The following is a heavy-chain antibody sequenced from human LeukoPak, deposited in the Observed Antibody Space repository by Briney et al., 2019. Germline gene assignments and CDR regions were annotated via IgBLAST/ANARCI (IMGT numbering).Heavy chain of an antibody. Sequence: GASVKVSCKASGYTFTSYAMHWVRQAPGQRLEWMGWINAGNGNTKYSQKFQGRVTITRDTSASTAYMELSSLRSEDTAVYYCARNRDYDYVWGVGYWGQGTLVTVSS. CDR2: INAGNGNT. CDR3: ARNRDYDYVWGVGY. CDR1: GYTFTSYA. D-gene: IGHD3-16*01. V-gene: IGHV1-3*01. J-gene: IGHJ4*02.